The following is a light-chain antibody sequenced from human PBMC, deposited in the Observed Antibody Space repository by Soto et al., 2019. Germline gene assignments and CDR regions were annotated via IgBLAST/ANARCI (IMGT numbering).Light chain of an antibody. CDR1: QSIYSSS. V-gene: IGKV3-20*01. CDR2: SAS. Sequence: DIVLTQSPGTLSLSPGERATLSCRASQSIYSSSLAWYQQKPGQAPTLPIYSASSRATGIPDRFSGSGSGTDFTLTISRLEPEDFAVYFCHQYGNSPDTFGQGTKVEIK. J-gene: IGKJ2*01. CDR3: HQYGNSPDT.